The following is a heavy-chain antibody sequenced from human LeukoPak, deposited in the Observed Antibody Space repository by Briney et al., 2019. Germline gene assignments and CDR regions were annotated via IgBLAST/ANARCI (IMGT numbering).Heavy chain of an antibody. CDR3: ARIAVAGLFDY. CDR1: GFTFSGYS. J-gene: IGHJ4*02. D-gene: IGHD6-19*01. V-gene: IGHV3-48*01. CDR2: ISSSSSTI. Sequence: PGGPLRLSCAASGFTFSGYSMNWVRQAPGKGLEWVSYISSSSSTIYYADSVKGRFTISRDNAKNSLYLQMNSLRAEDTAVYYCARIAVAGLFDYWGQGTLVTVSS.